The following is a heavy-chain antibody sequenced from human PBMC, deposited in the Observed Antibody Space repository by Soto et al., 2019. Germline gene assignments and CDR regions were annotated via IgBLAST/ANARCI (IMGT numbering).Heavy chain of an antibody. CDR3: ARDHKVVKAYYDILTGYYGPIDGMDV. J-gene: IGHJ6*02. CDR1: GGSISSSNW. CDR2: IYHSGST. V-gene: IGHV4-4*02. Sequence: TSETLSLTCAVSGGSISSSNWWSWVRQPPGKGLEWIGEIYHSGSTNYNPSLKSRVTISVDKSKNQFSLKLSSVTAADTAVYYCARDHKVVKAYYDILTGYYGPIDGMDVWGQGTTVTVSS. D-gene: IGHD3-9*01.